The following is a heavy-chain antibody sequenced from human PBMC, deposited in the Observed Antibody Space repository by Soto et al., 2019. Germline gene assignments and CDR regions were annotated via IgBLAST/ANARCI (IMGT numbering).Heavy chain of an antibody. D-gene: IGHD5-12*01. Sequence: GGSLRLSCAASGFTFSSYWMSWVRQAPGKGLEWVANIKQDGSEKYYVDSVKGRFTISRDNAKNSLYLQMNSLRAEDTAVYYCARDLRSGYDYYYYYMDVWGKGTTVTVSS. CDR2: IKQDGSEK. CDR3: ARDLRSGYDYYYYYMDV. V-gene: IGHV3-7*01. CDR1: GFTFSSYW. J-gene: IGHJ6*03.